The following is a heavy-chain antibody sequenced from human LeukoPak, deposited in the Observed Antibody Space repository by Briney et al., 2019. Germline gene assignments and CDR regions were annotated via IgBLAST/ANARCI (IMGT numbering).Heavy chain of an antibody. CDR3: AKALSGSYYPDHFDY. CDR1: GFTFDDYA. V-gene: IGHV3-9*01. J-gene: IGHJ4*02. D-gene: IGHD1-26*01. CDR2: ISWNSGSI. Sequence: PGGSLRLSCAAPGFTFDDYAMHWVRQAPGKGLEWVSGISWNSGSIGYADSVKGRFTISRDNAKNSLYLQMNSLRAEDTALYYCAKALSGSYYPDHFDYWGQGTLVTVSS.